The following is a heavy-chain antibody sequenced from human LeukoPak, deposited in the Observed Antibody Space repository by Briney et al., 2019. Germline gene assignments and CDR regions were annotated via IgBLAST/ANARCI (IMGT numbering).Heavy chain of an antibody. CDR1: GGSFSGYY. D-gene: IGHD3-3*01. CDR2: INHSGST. Sequence: PSETLSLTCAVYGGSFSGYYWSWIRQPPGKGLEWIGEINHSGSTNYNPSLKSRVTISVDTSKNQFSLKLSSVTAADTAVYYCATPTIFGVVSNWGQGTLVTVSS. CDR3: ATPTIFGVVSN. J-gene: IGHJ4*02. V-gene: IGHV4-34*01.